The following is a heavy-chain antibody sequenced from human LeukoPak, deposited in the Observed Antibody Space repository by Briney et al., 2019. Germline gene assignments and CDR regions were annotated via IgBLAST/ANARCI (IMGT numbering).Heavy chain of an antibody. Sequence: PGGSLRLSCAASGFTFSSYAMSWVRQAPGKGLERVSAISGSGGSTYYADSVKGRFTISRDNSKNTLYLQMNSLRAEDTAVYYCAKDSLQYYYGSGTPVGFDPWGQGTLVTVSS. CDR3: AKDSLQYYYGSGTPVGFDP. CDR1: GFTFSSYA. J-gene: IGHJ5*02. V-gene: IGHV3-23*01. D-gene: IGHD3-10*01. CDR2: ISGSGGST.